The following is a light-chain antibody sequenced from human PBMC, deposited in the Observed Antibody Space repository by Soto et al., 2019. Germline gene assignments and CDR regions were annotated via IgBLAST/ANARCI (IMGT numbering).Light chain of an antibody. Sequence: EVLMTQSPLSLPVTLGQPASISCRSNQSLVHSDGIAYFSWFQQRPGRSPRRLIYEVSNRDSGVPARFSGSGSGTDFALKISRVEAEDVGVYYCMQGTHWPITFGQGTRLEIK. CDR2: EVS. CDR1: QSLVHSDGIAY. CDR3: MQGTHWPIT. J-gene: IGKJ5*01. V-gene: IGKV2-30*02.